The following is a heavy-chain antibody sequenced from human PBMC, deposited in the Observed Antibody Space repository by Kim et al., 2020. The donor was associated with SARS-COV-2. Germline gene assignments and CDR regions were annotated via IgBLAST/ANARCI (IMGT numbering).Heavy chain of an antibody. D-gene: IGHD3-22*01. Sequence: SETLSLTCTVSGGSISSGDYYWSWIRQPPGKGLEWIGYIYYSGSTYYNPSLKSRVTISVDTSKNQFSLKLSSVTAADTAVYYCARYHPHYYYDSSGYYGAFDYWGQGTLVTVSS. J-gene: IGHJ4*02. CDR2: IYYSGST. CDR3: ARYHPHYYYDSSGYYGAFDY. CDR1: GGSISSGDYY. V-gene: IGHV4-30-4*01.